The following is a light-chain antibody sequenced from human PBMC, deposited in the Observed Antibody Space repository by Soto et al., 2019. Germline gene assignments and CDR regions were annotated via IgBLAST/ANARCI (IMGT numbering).Light chain of an antibody. V-gene: IGLV2-23*01. CDR2: EGT. CDR3: CSYASSSSYV. Sequence: GQSITISCSGTTSDVGGYNLVSWYQQHTAKAPKLLIYEGTQRPSGVSSRFSGSKSGNTASLTISGLQAEDEADYYCCSYASSSSYVFGTGTKVTVL. CDR1: TSDVGGYNL. J-gene: IGLJ1*01.